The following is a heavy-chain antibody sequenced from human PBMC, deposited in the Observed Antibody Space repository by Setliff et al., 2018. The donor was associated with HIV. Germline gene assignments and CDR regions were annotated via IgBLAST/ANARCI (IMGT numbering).Heavy chain of an antibody. D-gene: IGHD6-6*01. CDR1: GFTFSSYW. CDR3: ASLGGLLHTSSSLRGVDY. CDR2: INSDGSST. Sequence: GGSLRLSCAASGFTFSSYWMHWVRQAPGKGLVWVSLINSDGSSTSYGDSVKGRFTISRDNAKNTLYLQMSSLRAEDTAVYYCASLGGLLHTSSSLRGVDYWGQGTLVTVSS. J-gene: IGHJ4*02. V-gene: IGHV3-74*01.